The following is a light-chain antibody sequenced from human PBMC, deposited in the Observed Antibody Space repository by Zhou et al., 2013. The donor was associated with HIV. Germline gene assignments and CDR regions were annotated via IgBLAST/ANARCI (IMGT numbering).Light chain of an antibody. J-gene: IGKJ4*01. Sequence: VLTQSPGTLSLSPGERATLSCRASQSVGDAYLAWYQQRPGQAPRLLIYGASTRATDIPGRFSGSGSGTDFTLTISGLEPEDSAVYYCQRLGGSPPFTFGGGTKVEI. CDR3: QRLGGSPPFT. CDR1: QSVGDAY. CDR2: GAS. V-gene: IGKV3-20*01.